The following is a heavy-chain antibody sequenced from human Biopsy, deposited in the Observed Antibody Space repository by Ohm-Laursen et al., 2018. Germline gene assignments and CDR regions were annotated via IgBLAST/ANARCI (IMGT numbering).Heavy chain of an antibody. CDR2: IFFSGDT. CDR1: GDSIFGGGYY. CDR3: ARDTRWSPYSMDV. D-gene: IGHD4-23*01. V-gene: IGHV4-31*03. J-gene: IGHJ6*02. Sequence: PSDTLSLTCIVSGDSIFGGGYYWTWIRQHPEKGLEWLGYIFFSGDTHYNPSLRSRVDISSDMSKNEFYLRSYSVTAEDTAVYYCARDTRWSPYSMDVWGQGTTVTVSS.